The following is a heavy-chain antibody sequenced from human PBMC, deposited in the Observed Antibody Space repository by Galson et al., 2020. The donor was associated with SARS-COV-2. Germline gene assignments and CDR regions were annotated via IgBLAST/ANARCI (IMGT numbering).Heavy chain of an antibody. CDR3: AKGGKGVPFGY. D-gene: IGHD3-10*01. J-gene: IGHJ4*02. CDR1: GFTFSSYA. V-gene: IGHV3-23*01. CDR2: ISGSGANT. Sequence: GGSLRLSCAASGFTFSSYAMTWVRQAPGKGLEWVSEISGSGANTYYADSVKGRFTISRDNSESTLSLQMNSLRAEDTAVYYCAKGGKGVPFGYWGQGTLVTVSS.